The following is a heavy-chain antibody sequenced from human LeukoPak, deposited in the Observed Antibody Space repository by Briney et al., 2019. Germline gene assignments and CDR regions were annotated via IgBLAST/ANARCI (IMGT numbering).Heavy chain of an antibody. CDR2: IDRDGSRI. Sequence: GGSLRLSCAVSGFTFSSYWMHWVRQAPGKGLVWVSRIDRDGSRINYADSVKGRFSISRDNGKNTLFLQMNSLRAEDTAVYYCAKDRGYDLGPDYWGQGTLVAVSS. J-gene: IGHJ4*02. CDR3: AKDRGYDLGPDY. V-gene: IGHV3-74*01. CDR1: GFTFSSYW. D-gene: IGHD5-12*01.